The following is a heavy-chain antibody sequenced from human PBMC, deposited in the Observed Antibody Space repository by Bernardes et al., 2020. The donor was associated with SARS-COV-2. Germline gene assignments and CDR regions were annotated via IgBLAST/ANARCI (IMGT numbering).Heavy chain of an antibody. J-gene: IGHJ6*04. D-gene: IGHD3-3*01. CDR3: ARDYYDFWSGYRVLFYYYCMGV. V-gene: IGHV3-74*01. Sequence: GGSLRLSCAASGFTFSSYWMHWVRQAPGKGLVWVSRINSDGSSTSYADSVKGRFTISRDNAKNTLYLQMNSLRAEDTAVYYCARDYYDFWSGYRVLFYYYCMGVWGSGTTVTVSS. CDR1: GFTFSSYW. CDR2: INSDGSST.